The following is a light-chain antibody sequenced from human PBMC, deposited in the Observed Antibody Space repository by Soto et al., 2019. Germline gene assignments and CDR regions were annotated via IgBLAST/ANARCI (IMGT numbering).Light chain of an antibody. CDR2: GAK. CDR3: QQSYTTPIT. V-gene: IGKV1-39*01. J-gene: IGKJ5*01. Sequence: IQMTQSPSFLPPSVGETVNITCRASQDISNYLNWYHQKPGKAPNLLIFGAKTLQSGVPSRFSGSGSGTEFTLTISSLQSEDFATYYCQQSYTTPITFGQGTRLEIK. CDR1: QDISNY.